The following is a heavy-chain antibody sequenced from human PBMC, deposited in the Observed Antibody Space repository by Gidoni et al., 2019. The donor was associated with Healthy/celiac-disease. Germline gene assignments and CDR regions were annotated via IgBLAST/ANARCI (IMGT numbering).Heavy chain of an antibody. CDR1: GGTFSSSA. CDR3: ARTVVPAAMAGFQVLDY. V-gene: IGHV1-69*01. D-gene: IGHD2-2*01. Sequence: QVQLVQSGAAVKTPGSSVKVSCKASGGTFSSSANSWVRQAPGKGLEWMGGIMPIFGTANYAQQFQGRVTITAEEATSTAYMELSSLRSEDTAVYYCARTVVPAAMAGFQVLDYWGQGTLVTVSS. J-gene: IGHJ4*02. CDR2: IMPIFGTA.